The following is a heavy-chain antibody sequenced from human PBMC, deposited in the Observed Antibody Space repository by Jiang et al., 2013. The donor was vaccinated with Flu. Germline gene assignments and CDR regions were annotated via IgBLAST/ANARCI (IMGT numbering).Heavy chain of an antibody. D-gene: IGHD3-10*01. CDR3: AKAGRGFGELYPLDP. V-gene: IGHV4-59*01. CDR2: IFYNGNT. CDR1: SGSISSYS. J-gene: IGHJ5*02. Sequence: PGLVKPSETLSLSCSVSSGSISSYSWSWIRQPPGKGLEWIGYIFYNGNTNYNPSLKSRVTISVDTSKNQFYLNLNSVTAADTAVYYCAKAGRGFGELYPLDPWGQGTLVTVSS.